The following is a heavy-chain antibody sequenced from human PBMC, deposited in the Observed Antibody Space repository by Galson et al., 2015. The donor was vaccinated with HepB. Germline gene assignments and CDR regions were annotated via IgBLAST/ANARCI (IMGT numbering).Heavy chain of an antibody. CDR3: ARVSSGWYLPGEY. V-gene: IGHV3-30-3*01. D-gene: IGHD6-19*01. Sequence: SLRLSCAVSGFTFSSYAMHWVRQAPGKGLEWVAVISYDGSNKYYADSVKGRFTISRDNSKNTLYLLMNSLRADDTAVYYCARVSSGWYLPGEYWGQGTLVTVSS. J-gene: IGHJ4*02. CDR2: ISYDGSNK. CDR1: GFTFSSYA.